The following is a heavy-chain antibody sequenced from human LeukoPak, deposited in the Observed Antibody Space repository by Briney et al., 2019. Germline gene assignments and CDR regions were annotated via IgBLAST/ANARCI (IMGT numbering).Heavy chain of an antibody. CDR1: GFTSSDYY. V-gene: IGHV3-11*06. CDR2: ISSDSSYT. J-gene: IGHJ4*02. Sequence: PGGSLRLSCAVSGFTSSDYYMSWIRQAPGKGLECVSYISSDSSYTNYADSVRGRFTISRDNAENSLYLQMNSLRAEDTAVYYCVRGGPYGDYDAYWGQGTLVTVSS. D-gene: IGHD4-17*01. CDR3: VRGGPYGDYDAY.